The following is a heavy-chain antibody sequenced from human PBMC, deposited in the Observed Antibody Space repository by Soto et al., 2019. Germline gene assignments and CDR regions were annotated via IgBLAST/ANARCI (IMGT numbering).Heavy chain of an antibody. J-gene: IGHJ4*02. D-gene: IGHD3-3*01. Sequence: GGSLRLSCTASGFTFGDYAMSWVRQAPGKGLEWVGFIRSKAYGGTTEYAASVKGRFTISRDDSKSIAYLQMNSLKTEDTAVYYCTRVRGITIFGVVFDYWGQGTLVTVS. CDR1: GFTFGDYA. CDR3: TRVRGITIFGVVFDY. V-gene: IGHV3-49*04. CDR2: IRSKAYGGTT.